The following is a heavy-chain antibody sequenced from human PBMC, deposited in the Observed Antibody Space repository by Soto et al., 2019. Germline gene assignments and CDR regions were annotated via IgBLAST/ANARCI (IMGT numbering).Heavy chain of an antibody. V-gene: IGHV1-69*05. CDR1: GGTFSRYA. Sequence: QVQLVQSGAEVKKPGSSVKVSCKASGGTFSRYAISWVRQAPGQGLEWMGGITPMFGTANYAQKFQGRVKSTXXEXTXXVHMELRRLRSEDTAVYYCAQTLGSAVAGPGRFDLWGRGTLVIVSS. CDR3: AQTLGSAVAGPGRFDL. CDR2: ITPMFGTA. J-gene: IGHJ2*01. D-gene: IGHD6-19*01.